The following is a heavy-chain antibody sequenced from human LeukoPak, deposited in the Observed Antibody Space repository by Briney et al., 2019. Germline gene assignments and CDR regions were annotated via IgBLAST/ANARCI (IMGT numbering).Heavy chain of an antibody. CDR3: VTGENFDY. CDR2: IYHSGST. V-gene: IGHV4-38-2*02. J-gene: IGHJ4*02. D-gene: IGHD7-27*01. CDR1: GYSISSCYY. Sequence: PSETLSLTCTVSGYSISSCYYWGWIRQPPGKGLEWIGSIYHSGSTYYNPSLKSRVTISVDTSKNQFSLKLSSVTAADTAVYYCVTGENFDYWGQGTLVTVSS.